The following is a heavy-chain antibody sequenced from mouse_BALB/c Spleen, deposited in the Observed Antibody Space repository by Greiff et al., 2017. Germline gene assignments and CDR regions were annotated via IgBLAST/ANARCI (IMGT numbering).Heavy chain of an antibody. J-gene: IGHJ3*01. Sequence: DVKLVESGGDLVKPGGSLKLSCAASGFTFSSYGMSWVRQTPDKRLEWVATISSGGSYTYYPDSVKGRFTISRDNAKNTLYLQMSSLKSEDTAMYYCAIDSRAYWGQGTLVTVSA. CDR2: ISSGGSYT. CDR1: GFTFSSYG. V-gene: IGHV5-6*02. CDR3: AIDSRAY.